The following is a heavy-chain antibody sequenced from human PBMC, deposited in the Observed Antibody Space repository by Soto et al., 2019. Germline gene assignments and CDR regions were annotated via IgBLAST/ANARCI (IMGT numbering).Heavy chain of an antibody. Sequence: ASVKVSCKASGYTFTSYYMHWVRQAPGQGLEWMGIINLSGGSTSYAQKFQGRVTMTRDTSTSTVYMELSSLRSEDTAVYYCARDRGRRYYDSSGYYPYYFDYWGQGTLVTVSS. CDR1: GYTFTSYY. CDR3: ARDRGRRYYDSSGYYPYYFDY. J-gene: IGHJ4*02. CDR2: INLSGGST. V-gene: IGHV1-46*01. D-gene: IGHD3-22*01.